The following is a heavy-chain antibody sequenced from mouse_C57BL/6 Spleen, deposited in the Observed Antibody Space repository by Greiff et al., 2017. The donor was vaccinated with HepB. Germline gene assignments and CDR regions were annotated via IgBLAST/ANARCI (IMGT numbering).Heavy chain of an antibody. CDR3: SSSDYAMDY. V-gene: IGHV1-54*01. CDR1: GYAFTNYL. CDR2: INPGSGGT. Sequence: QVQLQQSGAELVRPGTSVKVSCKASGYAFTNYLIEWVKQRPGQGLEWIGVINPGSGGTNYNEKFKGKATLTADKSSSTAYMQLSSLTSEDSAVYFCSSSDYAMDYWGQGTSVTVSS. J-gene: IGHJ4*01. D-gene: IGHD1-1*01.